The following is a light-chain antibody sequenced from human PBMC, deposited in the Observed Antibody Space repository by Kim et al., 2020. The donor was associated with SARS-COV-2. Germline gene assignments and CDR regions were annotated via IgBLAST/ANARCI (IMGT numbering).Light chain of an antibody. V-gene: IGKV4-1*01. J-gene: IGKJ2*04. CDR3: QEKYSVPCR. CDR1: LSLLFSANNKNY. CDR2: WAS. Sequence: RANNKWKSSLSLLFSANNKNYLSWYQQKAGPPPKLLILWASIRESGVPGRFSGSRSGTDFTLTISSMQAEDLAVYYCQEKYSVPCRFGQGTKLE.